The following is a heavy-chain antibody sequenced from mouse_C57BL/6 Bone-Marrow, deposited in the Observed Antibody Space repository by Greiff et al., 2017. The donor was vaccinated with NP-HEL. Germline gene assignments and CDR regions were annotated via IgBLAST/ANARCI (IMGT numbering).Heavy chain of an antibody. J-gene: IGHJ4*01. V-gene: IGHV1-81*01. CDR3: ARWGYYGSRGAMDY. CDR2: IYPRSGNT. Sequence: VKLMESGAELARPGASVKLSCKASGYTFTSYGISWVKQRTGQGLEWIGEIYPRSGNTYYNEKFKGKATLTADKSSSTAYMELRSLTSEDSAVYFCARWGYYGSRGAMDYWGQGTSVTVSS. CDR1: GYTFTSYG. D-gene: IGHD1-1*01.